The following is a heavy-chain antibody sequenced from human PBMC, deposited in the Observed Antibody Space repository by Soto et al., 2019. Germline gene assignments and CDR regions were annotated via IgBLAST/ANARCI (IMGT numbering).Heavy chain of an antibody. V-gene: IGHV3-13*05. J-gene: IGHJ6*02. CDR1: GFTFRNYD. CDR2: ISAAGDP. CDR3: ARTDRDFYGLDV. Sequence: EVQLVESGGGLVQPGGSLRLSCEASGFTFRNYDMHWVRQGTGNGLEWVSGISAAGDPDYADSVEGRFTISRENAQNSFLLQTSSLRVGDTAVYYCARTDRDFYGLDVWGQATTVIVSS.